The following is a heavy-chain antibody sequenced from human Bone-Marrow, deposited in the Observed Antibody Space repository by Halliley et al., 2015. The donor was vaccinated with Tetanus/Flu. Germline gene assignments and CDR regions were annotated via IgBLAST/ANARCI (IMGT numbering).Heavy chain of an antibody. J-gene: IGHJ2*01. D-gene: IGHD1-7*01. V-gene: IGHV5-51*01. Sequence: LEWMGITYPGDSDTGYSPSFQGQVTISADKSISTASLQWSSLKASDTAMYYCARLELDWYFDVWGRGTPVTVSS. CDR3: ARLELDWYFDV. CDR2: TYPGDSDT.